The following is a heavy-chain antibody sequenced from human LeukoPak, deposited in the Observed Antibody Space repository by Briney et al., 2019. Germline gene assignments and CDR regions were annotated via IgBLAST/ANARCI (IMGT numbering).Heavy chain of an antibody. Sequence: ASVKVSCKASGYTFTGYYMHWERQAPGQGLEWMGWINPNSGGTNYAQKFQGRVTMTRDTSISTAYMELSRLRSDDTAVYYCARVRAARFGANNWFDPWGQGTLVTVSS. J-gene: IGHJ5*02. CDR1: GYTFTGYY. D-gene: IGHD6-6*01. V-gene: IGHV1-2*02. CDR3: ARVRAARFGANNWFDP. CDR2: INPNSGGT.